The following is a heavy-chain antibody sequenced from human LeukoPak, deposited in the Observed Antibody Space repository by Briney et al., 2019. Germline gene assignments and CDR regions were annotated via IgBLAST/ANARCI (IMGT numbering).Heavy chain of an antibody. J-gene: IGHJ4*02. V-gene: IGHV1-8*01. D-gene: IGHD6-13*01. CDR1: GYTFISYD. CDR3: ARGGIAAAN. CDR2: MNPNSGNT. Sequence: ASVKDSCKASGYTFISYDINWVRQATGQELEWMGWMNPNSGNTGYTQKFQRRVTMTRNTAISTAYMELSSLRSEDTAVYCCARGGIAAANWGQGTLVTVSS.